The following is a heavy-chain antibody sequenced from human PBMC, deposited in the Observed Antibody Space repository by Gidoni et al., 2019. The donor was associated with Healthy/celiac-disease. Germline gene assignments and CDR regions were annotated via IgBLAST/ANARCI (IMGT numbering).Heavy chain of an antibody. CDR1: GYTFTSYA. J-gene: IGHJ4*02. CDR2: INAGNGNT. CDR3: ARDFGVTGTQSDY. Sequence: QVQLVQSGAAVKKPGASVTVSCKASGYTFTSYAMHWVRQAPGQRLEWMGWINAGNGNTKYSQKFQGRVTITRDTSASTAYMERSSLRSEDTAVYYCARDFGVTGTQSDYWGQGTLVTVSS. D-gene: IGHD1-7*01. V-gene: IGHV1-3*01.